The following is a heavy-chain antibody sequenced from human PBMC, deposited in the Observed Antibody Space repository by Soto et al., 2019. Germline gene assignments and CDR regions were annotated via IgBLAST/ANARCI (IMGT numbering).Heavy chain of an antibody. CDR2: ISAYNGNT. CDR3: ARDLFSGYEAGGY. J-gene: IGHJ4*02. D-gene: IGHD5-12*01. CDR1: DYTFTSYG. Sequence: ASVKVSCKASDYTFTSYGISWVRQAPGQGLEWMGWISAYNGNTNYAQKLQGRVTMTTETSTSTAYTELRSLRSDDTAVYYCARDLFSGYEAGGYWGQGTLVTVSS. V-gene: IGHV1-18*01.